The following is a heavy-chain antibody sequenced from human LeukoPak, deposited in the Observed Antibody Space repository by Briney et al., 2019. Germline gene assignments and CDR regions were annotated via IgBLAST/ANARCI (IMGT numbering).Heavy chain of an antibody. CDR2: IYYSGST. Sequence: SETRSLTCTVSGGSISSSSYYWGWIRQPPGKGLEWIGSIYYSGSTYYNPSLKSRVTISVDTSKNQFSLKLSSVTAADTAVYYCSTSCYAGDYWGQGTLVTASS. V-gene: IGHV4-39*01. CDR3: STSCYAGDY. J-gene: IGHJ4*02. CDR1: GGSISSSSYY. D-gene: IGHD2-2*01.